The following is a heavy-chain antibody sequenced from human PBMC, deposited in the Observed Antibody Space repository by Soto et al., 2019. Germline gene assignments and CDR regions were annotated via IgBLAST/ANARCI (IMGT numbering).Heavy chain of an antibody. V-gene: IGHV4-31*03. CDR1: GGSISSGGYY. Sequence: LSLTCTVSGGSISSGGYYWSWIRQHPGKGLEWIGYIYYSGSTYYNPSLKSRVTISVDTSKNQFSLKLSSVTAADTAVYYCARDLGFGGYDYFYYYYGMDVWGQGTTVTVSS. CDR3: ARDLGFGGYDYFYYYYGMDV. CDR2: IYYSGST. D-gene: IGHD5-12*01. J-gene: IGHJ6*02.